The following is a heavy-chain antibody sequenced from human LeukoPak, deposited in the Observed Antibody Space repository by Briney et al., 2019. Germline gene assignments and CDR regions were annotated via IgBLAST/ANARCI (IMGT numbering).Heavy chain of an antibody. CDR3: ASRNRYYGSGSYYEDYFDY. V-gene: IGHV4-39*07. D-gene: IGHD3-10*01. CDR2: IYYSGSP. CDR1: GDSISNSRLY. Sequence: SETLSLTCIVSGDSISNSRLYWDWIRQPPEKGLEWIGTIYYSGSPNYNPSLKSRVTMSVDTSKNQFSLKLSSVTAADTAVYYCASRNRYYGSGSYYEDYFDYWGQGTLVTVSS. J-gene: IGHJ4*02.